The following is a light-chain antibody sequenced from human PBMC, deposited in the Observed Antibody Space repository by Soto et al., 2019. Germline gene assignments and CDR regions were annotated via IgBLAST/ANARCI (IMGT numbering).Light chain of an antibody. CDR2: QDN. CDR1: TLGEKY. V-gene: IGLV3-1*01. CDR3: QAWGSSAAYV. J-gene: IGLJ2*01. Sequence: SYELTQPPSVSVSPGQPATITFSGDTLGEKYVCLYQQKPGQYPVEVIYQDNKRPSGIPERFSSSNSGNTPTMTISGTQAMDEAYYYWQAWGSSAAYVFGGGTKLNVL.